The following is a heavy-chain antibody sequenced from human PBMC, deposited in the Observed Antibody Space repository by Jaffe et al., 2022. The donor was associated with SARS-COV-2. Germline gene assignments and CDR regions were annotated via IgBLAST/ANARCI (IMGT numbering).Heavy chain of an antibody. CDR2: ISSDSTYI. D-gene: IGHD2-15*01. CDR3: ARGANAHVKDY. CDR1: GFTFSLYS. V-gene: IGHV3-21*01. J-gene: IGHJ4*02. Sequence: EVQLVESGGGLVKPGGSLRLSCAASGFTFSLYSMNWVRQAPGKGLEWVSSISSDSTYIYYADSVKGRFTISRDDAKNSLYLQMSSLRAEDTAVYYCARGANAHVKDYWGQGTLVTVSS.